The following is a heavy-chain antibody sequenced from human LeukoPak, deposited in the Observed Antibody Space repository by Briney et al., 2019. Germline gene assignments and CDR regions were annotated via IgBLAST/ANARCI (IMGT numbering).Heavy chain of an antibody. Sequence: ASVKVSCKASGYTFTAYYTHWVRQAPGQGLDWMARINPNSGGTNYAQKFQGRVTMTRDTSISTAYMELSRLRSDDTAVYYCASLSYSSSSSFDYWGQGTLVTVSS. CDR3: ASLSYSSSSSFDY. J-gene: IGHJ4*02. D-gene: IGHD6-6*01. CDR2: INPNSGGT. CDR1: GYTFTAYY. V-gene: IGHV1-2*06.